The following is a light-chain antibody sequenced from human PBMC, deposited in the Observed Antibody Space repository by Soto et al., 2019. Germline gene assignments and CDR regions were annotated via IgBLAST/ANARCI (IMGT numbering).Light chain of an antibody. CDR2: DAS. CDR1: QDISKY. CDR3: QQYDKLPFT. J-gene: IGKJ3*01. Sequence: DIQMTQSPSSLSASVGDRVTITCQASQDISKYLNWYQQKPGKAPKLLIYDASNLETGVPPRFSGSGSGTDFTFTISSLQPEDIATYYCQQYDKLPFTFGPGTKVDIK. V-gene: IGKV1-33*01.